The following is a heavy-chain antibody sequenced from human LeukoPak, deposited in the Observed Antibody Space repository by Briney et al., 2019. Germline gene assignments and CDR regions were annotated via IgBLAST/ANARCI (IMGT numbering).Heavy chain of an antibody. Sequence: ASVKVSCKASGYTFTGYYMHWVRQAPGQGLEWMGWINPNSGGTNYAQKFQGRVTMTRDTSISTAYMELSRLRSDDTAVYYCARDTYYYDRSGYYPSDYWGQGTLVTVSS. V-gene: IGHV1-2*02. CDR2: INPNSGGT. J-gene: IGHJ4*02. CDR3: ARDTYYYDRSGYYPSDY. D-gene: IGHD3-22*01. CDR1: GYTFTGYY.